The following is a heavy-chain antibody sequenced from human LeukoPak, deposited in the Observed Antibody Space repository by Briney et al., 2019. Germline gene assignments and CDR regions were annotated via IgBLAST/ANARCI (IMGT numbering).Heavy chain of an antibody. V-gene: IGHV3-7*03. Sequence: GGSLRLSCAASGFTFSSYWMNWARQAPGKGLEWVANINRDGSEGYYVDSVKGRFTISRDDAKSSLYLQMNSLRAEDTAVYYCARRNAMDVWGQGTTVIVFS. CDR3: ARRNAMDV. J-gene: IGHJ6*02. CDR2: INRDGSEG. CDR1: GFTFSSYW.